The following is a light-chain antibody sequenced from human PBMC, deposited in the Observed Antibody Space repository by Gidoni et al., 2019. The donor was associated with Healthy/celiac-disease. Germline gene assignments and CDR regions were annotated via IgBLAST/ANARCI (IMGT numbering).Light chain of an antibody. Sequence: DIVMTQSPDSLAGSLGERATINCKSSQSVLYSSNNKNYLAGYQQKPGQPPKLLIYWASTRESGVPDLFSGSGSGTDFTLTISILQAADVAVYYCQQYYSTPWAFGPGPKVEIK. CDR1: QSVLYSSNNKNY. V-gene: IGKV4-1*01. J-gene: IGKJ1*01. CDR3: QQYYSTPWA. CDR2: WAS.